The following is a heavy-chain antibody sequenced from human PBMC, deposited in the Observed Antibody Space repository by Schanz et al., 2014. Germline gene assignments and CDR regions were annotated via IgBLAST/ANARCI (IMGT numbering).Heavy chain of an antibody. V-gene: IGHV3-23*01. CDR2: ISGSGGST. Sequence: EVQLLESGGGLVQPGGSLRLSCVASGFTFSNYAMSWVRQAPGKGLEWVSAISGSGGSTYYADSVKGRFTISRDNSKNTLYLQMNSLRADDTAVYYCARKRGSGGQNWYFDLWGRGTLVTVSS. D-gene: IGHD3-16*01. CDR3: ARKRGSGGQNWYFDL. J-gene: IGHJ2*01. CDR1: GFTFSNYA.